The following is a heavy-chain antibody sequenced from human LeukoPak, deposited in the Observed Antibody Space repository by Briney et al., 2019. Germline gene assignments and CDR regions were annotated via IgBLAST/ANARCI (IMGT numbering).Heavy chain of an antibody. D-gene: IGHD6-13*01. V-gene: IGHV3-30*04. CDR2: ISYDGSNK. CDR1: GFTFSSYA. J-gene: IGHJ3*02. Sequence: PGGSLRLSCAASGFTFSSYAMHWVCQAPRKGLEWVSVISYDGSNKYYADSVKGRFTISRDNSKNTLYLQMNSLRAEDTAVDYCARDPVSSSWSWSDAFDIWGQGTMVTVSS. CDR3: ARDPVSSSWSWSDAFDI.